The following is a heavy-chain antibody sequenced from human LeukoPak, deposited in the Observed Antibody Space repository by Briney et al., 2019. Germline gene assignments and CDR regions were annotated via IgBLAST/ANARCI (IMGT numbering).Heavy chain of an antibody. Sequence: SETLSLTCAVYGGSFSGYYWSWIRQPPGKGLEWFGEINHSGSTNYNPSLKSRVTISVDTSKNQFSLKLSSVTAADTAVYYCARGRDYYDSSGYYYGWYFDLWGRGTLVTVSS. J-gene: IGHJ2*01. V-gene: IGHV4-34*01. CDR1: GGSFSGYY. CDR3: ARGRDYYDSSGYYYGWYFDL. CDR2: INHSGST. D-gene: IGHD3-22*01.